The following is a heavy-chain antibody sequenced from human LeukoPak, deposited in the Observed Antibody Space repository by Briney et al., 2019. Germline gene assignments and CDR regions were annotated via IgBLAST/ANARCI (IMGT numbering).Heavy chain of an antibody. V-gene: IGHV3-48*01. J-gene: IGHJ6*03. Sequence: GGSLRLSCAASGFTFSSYSMNWVRQAPGKGLEWVSYISSSSSTIYCADSVKGRFTISRDNAKNSLYLQMNSLRAEDTAVYYCARADNYDFWSGPYYYYYMDVWGKGTTVTVSS. CDR3: ARADNYDFWSGPYYYYYMDV. CDR2: ISSSSSTI. D-gene: IGHD3-3*01. CDR1: GFTFSSYS.